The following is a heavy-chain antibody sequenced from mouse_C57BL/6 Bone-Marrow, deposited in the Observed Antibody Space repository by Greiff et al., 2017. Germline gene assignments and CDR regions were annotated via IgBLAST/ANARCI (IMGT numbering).Heavy chain of an antibody. D-gene: IGHD2-4*01. J-gene: IGHJ2*01. CDR1: GFTFSSYA. Sequence: EVKLVESGGGLVKPGGSLKLSCAASGFTFSSYAMSWVRQTPEKRLEWVATISDGGSYTYYPDNVKGRFTISRDNAKNNLYLQMSHLKSEDTAMYYCARERLDYFDYGVQGTTLTVSS. CDR2: ISDGGSYT. V-gene: IGHV5-4*01. CDR3: ARERLDYFDY.